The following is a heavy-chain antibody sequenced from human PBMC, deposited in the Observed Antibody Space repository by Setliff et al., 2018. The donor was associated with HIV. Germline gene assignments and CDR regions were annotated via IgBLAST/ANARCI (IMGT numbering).Heavy chain of an antibody. CDR3: AKDSGRFRYGGRQFPFDG. Sequence: GGSLRLSCTASGFIFDDYDMNWVRQAPGKELEWVSSIKWNGVVPGYADSVKGRFTVSRDNAKKSLFLQMNGLRVEDTALYYCAKDSGRFRYGGRQFPFDGWGQGTLVTVSS. CDR2: IKWNGVVP. CDR1: GFIFDDYD. J-gene: IGHJ4*02. D-gene: IGHD1-26*01. V-gene: IGHV3-20*04.